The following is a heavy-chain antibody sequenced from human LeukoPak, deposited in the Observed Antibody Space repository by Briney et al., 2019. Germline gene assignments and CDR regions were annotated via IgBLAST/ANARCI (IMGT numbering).Heavy chain of an antibody. CDR3: ARDNDYHMDV. CDR1: GFMFSNYW. V-gene: IGHV3-7*01. Sequence: GRSLRLSCVTSGFMFSNYWMTWVRQAPGKGLEWVATIKQGGSGRNYVDSVKGRFIISRDSAKKSLYLQMNSLRAEDTAVYYCARDNDYHMDVWGKGTTVIVSS. J-gene: IGHJ6*03. CDR2: IKQGGSGR. D-gene: IGHD1-1*01.